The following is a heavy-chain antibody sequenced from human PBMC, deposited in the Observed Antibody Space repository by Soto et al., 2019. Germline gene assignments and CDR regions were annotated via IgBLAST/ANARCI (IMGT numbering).Heavy chain of an antibody. CDR2: IYSGGAT. V-gene: IGHV4-4*07. CDR3: ARVPQRGYSPCSGILDV. D-gene: IGHD5-18*01. CDR1: GGSINTYY. J-gene: IGHJ6*02. Sequence: SETLSLTCTVSGGSINTYYWNWIRQPAGKGLEWIGRIYSGGATSYSPSLKSRATMSVDTSKSQFSLKLSSVTAADTAVYYCARVPQRGYSPCSGILDVWGQGSTVTVSS.